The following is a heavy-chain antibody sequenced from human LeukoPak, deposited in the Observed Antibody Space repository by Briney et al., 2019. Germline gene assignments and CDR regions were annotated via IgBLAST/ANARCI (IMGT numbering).Heavy chain of an antibody. CDR2: IKPDSGQT. D-gene: IGHD2-2*01. CDR1: GYVFASHW. J-gene: IGHJ4*02. Sequence: GASVKVSYRASGYVFASHWVHWFRQAPGQGLEWVGFIKPDSGQTGLAQSLQGRVTLTRDTSISTVYMELNGLTSDDTAVYFCARDYPHQRFDIWGQGTLFTVSS. CDR3: ARDYPHQRFDI. V-gene: IGHV1-2*02.